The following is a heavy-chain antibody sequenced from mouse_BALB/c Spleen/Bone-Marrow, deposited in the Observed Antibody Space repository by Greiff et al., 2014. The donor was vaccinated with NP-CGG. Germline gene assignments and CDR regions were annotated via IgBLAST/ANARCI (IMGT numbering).Heavy chain of an antibody. CDR2: INPDSSTI. CDR3: ARLSYYGRFAY. J-gene: IGHJ3*01. V-gene: IGHV4-1*02. Sequence: EVQLVESGDGLVQPGGSLKLSCAASGFDFSRYWMSWVRQAPGKGLKWIGEINPDSSTINYTPSLKDKFIISRDNAKNTLYLQMSTVRSEDTALYYCARLSYYGRFAYWGQGTLVTVSA. D-gene: IGHD1-1*01. CDR1: GFDFSRYW.